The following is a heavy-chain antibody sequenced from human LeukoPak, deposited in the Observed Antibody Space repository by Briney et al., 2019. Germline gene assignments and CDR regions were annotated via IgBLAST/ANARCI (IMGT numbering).Heavy chain of an antibody. Sequence: GGSLRLSCAASGFTFSDHYMDWVRQAPGKGREWVGRTRNKANSYTTEYAASVKGRFTISRDDSKNSLYLQMNSLKTEDTAVYYCARVGFDYWGQGTLVTVSS. D-gene: IGHD1-26*01. CDR3: ARVGFDY. CDR2: TRNKANSYTT. J-gene: IGHJ4*02. CDR1: GFTFSDHY. V-gene: IGHV3-72*01.